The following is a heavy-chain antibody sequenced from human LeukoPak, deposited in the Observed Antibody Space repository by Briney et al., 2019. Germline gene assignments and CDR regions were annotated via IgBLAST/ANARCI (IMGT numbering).Heavy chain of an antibody. D-gene: IGHD2-2*01. CDR2: IYYSGST. CDR1: GGSISSGGYY. J-gene: IGHJ2*01. Sequence: SQTLSLTCTVSGGSISSGGYYWSWIRQHPGKGLEWIGYIYYSGSTYYNPSLKSRVTISVDTSKNQFSLKLSSVTAADTAVYYCASTLGAVVVPAARPHWYFDLWGRGTLVTVS. V-gene: IGHV4-31*03. CDR3: ASTLGAVVVPAARPHWYFDL.